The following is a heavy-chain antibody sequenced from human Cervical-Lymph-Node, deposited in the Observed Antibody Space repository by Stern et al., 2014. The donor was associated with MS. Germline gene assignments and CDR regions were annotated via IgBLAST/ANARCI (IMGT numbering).Heavy chain of an antibody. CDR2: MNNNPGSP. CDR3: AAFTPTFDY. Sequence: QVQLVQSGSELKKPGASVKVSCQASGYTFTSYPMNWVRQAPGQGPGCMGGMNNNPGSPTYARGFAGRFVFSLDTSVSAAYLQISGIKAEDTAVYYCAAFTPTFDYWGRGTLVTVSS. CDR1: GYTFTSYP. V-gene: IGHV7-4-1*02. J-gene: IGHJ4*03.